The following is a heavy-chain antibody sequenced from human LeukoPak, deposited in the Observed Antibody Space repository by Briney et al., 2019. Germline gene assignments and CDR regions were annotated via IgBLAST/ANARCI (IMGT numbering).Heavy chain of an antibody. CDR1: GFTFGISA. J-gene: IGHJ6*03. CDR2: ISYDGRNK. V-gene: IGHV3-30*04. CDR3: ARGNPIWSYMDV. Sequence: GGSLRLSCAASGFTFGISAMYWVRQAPGKGLEWVAVISYDGRNKHYTDSVKGRFTISRDNSTSTLFLQMNSLRVEDTAVYYCARGNPIWSYMDVWGKGTTVTVSS. D-gene: IGHD3-3*01.